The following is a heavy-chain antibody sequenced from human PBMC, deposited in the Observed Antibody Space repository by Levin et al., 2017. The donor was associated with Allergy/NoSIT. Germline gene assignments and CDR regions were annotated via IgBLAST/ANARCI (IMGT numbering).Heavy chain of an antibody. CDR3: TTLAGARFDY. CDR1: GFTFGDYA. CDR2: IRSKAYGGTT. J-gene: IGHJ4*02. V-gene: IGHV3-49*04. Sequence: GGSLRLSCTASGFTFGDYAMSWVRQAPGKGLEWVGFIRSKAYGGTTEYAASVKGRFTISRDDSKSIAYLQMNSLKTEDTAVYYCTTLAGARFDYWGQGTLVTVSS. D-gene: IGHD1-26*01.